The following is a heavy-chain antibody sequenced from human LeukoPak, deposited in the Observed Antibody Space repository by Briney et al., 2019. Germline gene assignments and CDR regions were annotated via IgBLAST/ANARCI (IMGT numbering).Heavy chain of an antibody. CDR3: AREDIVVVPAAELYYYYGMDV. J-gene: IGHJ6*04. D-gene: IGHD2-2*01. Sequence: GGSLRLSCAASGFTFSSYEMNWVRQAPGKGLEWVSYISSSGSTIYYADSVKGRFTISRDNAKNSLYLQMNSLRAEDTAVYYCAREDIVVVPAAELYYYYGMDVWGKGTTVTVSS. V-gene: IGHV3-48*03. CDR1: GFTFSSYE. CDR2: ISSSGSTI.